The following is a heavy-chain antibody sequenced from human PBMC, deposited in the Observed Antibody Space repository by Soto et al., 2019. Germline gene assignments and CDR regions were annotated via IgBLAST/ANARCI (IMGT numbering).Heavy chain of an antibody. CDR1: GFTFSSYA. V-gene: IGHV3-30-3*01. Sequence: QVQLVESGGGVVQPGRSLRLSCAASGFTFSSYAMHWVRQAPGKGLEWVIVISYDGSNKYCADSVKGRFTISRDNSKNTLYLQMNSLGAEDTAVYYCARGGRYYDSSDAFDIWGQGTMVTVSS. D-gene: IGHD3-22*01. CDR3: ARGGRYYDSSDAFDI. J-gene: IGHJ3*02. CDR2: ISYDGSNK.